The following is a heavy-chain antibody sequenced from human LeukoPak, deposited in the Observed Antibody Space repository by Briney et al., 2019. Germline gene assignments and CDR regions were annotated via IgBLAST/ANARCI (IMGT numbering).Heavy chain of an antibody. J-gene: IGHJ1*01. CDR1: GFTFSSYG. Sequence: PGGSLRLSCAASGFTFSSYGMHWVRQAPGKGLEWVAFIRYDGSNKYYADSVKGRFTISRDNSKNTLYLQMNSLRAEDTAVYYCAKDGAVGATTYFQHWGQGTLVTVSS. CDR2: IRYDGSNK. V-gene: IGHV3-30*02. CDR3: AKDGAVGATTYFQH. D-gene: IGHD1-26*01.